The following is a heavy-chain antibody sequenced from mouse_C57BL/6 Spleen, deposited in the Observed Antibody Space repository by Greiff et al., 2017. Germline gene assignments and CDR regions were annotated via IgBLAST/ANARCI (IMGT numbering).Heavy chain of an antibody. CDR3: ARCNTALVEGVGY. Sequence: QVQLQQSGAELVRPGTSVKVSCKASGYAFTNYWIEWVKQRPGQGLEWIGVINPGSGGTNYNEKFKGKATLTADKSSSTAYMQLSSLTSEDSAVYYCARCNTALVEGVGYWGQGTSVTVSS. CDR1: GYAFTNYW. D-gene: IGHD1-1*01. V-gene: IGHV1-54*01. CDR2: INPGSGGT. J-gene: IGHJ4*01.